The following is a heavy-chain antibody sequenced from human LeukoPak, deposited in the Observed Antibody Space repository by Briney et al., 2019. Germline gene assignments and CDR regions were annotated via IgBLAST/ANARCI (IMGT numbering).Heavy chain of an antibody. CDR3: ARGYSYGYSADY. CDR2: INPNSGGT. D-gene: IGHD5-18*01. J-gene: IGHJ4*02. Sequence: GASVKVSCKASGYTFTGYYMHWVRQAPGQGLEWMGWINPNSGGTGYAQKFQGRVTMTRDTSISTAYMELSRLRSDDTAVYYCARGYSYGYSADYWGQGTLVTVSS. V-gene: IGHV1-2*02. CDR1: GYTFTGYY.